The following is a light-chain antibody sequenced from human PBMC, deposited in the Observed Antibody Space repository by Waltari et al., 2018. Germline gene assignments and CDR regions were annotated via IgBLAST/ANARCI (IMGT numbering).Light chain of an antibody. Sequence: QSALTQPRSVSGSPGQSVAISCTGTSSDVGGYNYVSWYQQHPGKAPKLMISDVTERPSGVPDRFLCPKSGTTASRTVSGLQAEDEADYYCCSFAAGDAYVFGTGTKVSVL. CDR2: DVT. CDR3: CSFAAGDAYV. J-gene: IGLJ1*01. V-gene: IGLV2-11*01. CDR1: SSDVGGYNY.